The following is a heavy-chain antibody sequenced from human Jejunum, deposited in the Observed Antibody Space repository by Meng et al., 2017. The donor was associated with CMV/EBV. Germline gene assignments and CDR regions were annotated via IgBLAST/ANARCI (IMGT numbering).Heavy chain of an antibody. J-gene: IGHJ4*02. D-gene: IGHD1-26*01. Sequence: EVHVVECGGGLAQQGESLRLHCSAYGPTVTSNTISWLRQAPGKAMEWVSILYSSGITYYADSVKRRFTISRDNSKNTLYFQMNTMRAEDTGVYYCARWSGKYYDYWGQGTLVTVSS. V-gene: IGHV3-66*01. CDR1: GPTVTSNT. CDR2: LYSSGIT. CDR3: ARWSGKYYDY.